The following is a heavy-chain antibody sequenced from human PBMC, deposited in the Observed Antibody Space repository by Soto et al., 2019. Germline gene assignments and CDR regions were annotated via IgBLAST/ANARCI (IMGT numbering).Heavy chain of an antibody. Sequence: PSETLSLTCAVYGGSFSGYYWSWIRRPPGKGLEWIGEINHSGSTNYNPSPKSRVTISVDTSKNQFSLKLSSVTAADTAVYYCAVVVVVAAIGGWFDPWGQGTLVTVSS. J-gene: IGHJ5*02. D-gene: IGHD2-15*01. CDR2: INHSGST. CDR1: GGSFSGYY. V-gene: IGHV4-34*01. CDR3: AVVVVVAAIGGWFDP.